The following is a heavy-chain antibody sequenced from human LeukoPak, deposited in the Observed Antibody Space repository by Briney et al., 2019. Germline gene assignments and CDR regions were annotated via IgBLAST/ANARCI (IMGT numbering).Heavy chain of an antibody. CDR3: ARDYGDYVHIFDY. V-gene: IGHV4-39*07. J-gene: IGHJ4*02. D-gene: IGHD4-17*01. CDR2: IYYSGST. Sequence: SETLSLTCTVSGGSISSSSYYWGWIRQPPGKGLEWIGSIYYSGSTYYNPSLKSRVTISVDRSKNQFSLKLSSVTAADTAVYYCARDYGDYVHIFDYWGQGTLVTVSS. CDR1: GGSISSSSYY.